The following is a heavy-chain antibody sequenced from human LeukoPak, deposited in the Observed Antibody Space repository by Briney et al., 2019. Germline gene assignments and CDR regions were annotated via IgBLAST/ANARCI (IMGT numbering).Heavy chain of an antibody. CDR1: AFIFSHHW. V-gene: IGHV3-74*01. J-gene: IGHJ4*02. Sequence: GGSLRLSCSAAAFIFSHHWMHWVRQAPGEGLVWDALIKNDGSSTGDADYAKSRFTISTDNANTTLYLPMNSLSAEDTALYYCARDRADFVTDYHPLFDQWGQGTLVTVPS. D-gene: IGHD3-9*01. CDR3: ARDRADFVTDYHPLFDQ. CDR2: IKNDGSST.